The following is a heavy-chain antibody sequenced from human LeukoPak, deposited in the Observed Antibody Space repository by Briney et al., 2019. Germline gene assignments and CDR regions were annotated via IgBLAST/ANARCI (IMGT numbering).Heavy chain of an antibody. CDR1: GFTSRNQR. CDR3: AEGRLRWDY. Sequence: GGSLPQTFAGCGFTSRNQRFTWPRQPPGKGLEWVATINQDGSDKYYVDSVKGRFTISRDNAKNSLYLQMDSLRAENTAVYYCAEGRLRWDYWGQGTLVTVSS. J-gene: IGHJ4*02. D-gene: IGHD3-16*01. CDR2: INQDGSDK. V-gene: IGHV3-7*05.